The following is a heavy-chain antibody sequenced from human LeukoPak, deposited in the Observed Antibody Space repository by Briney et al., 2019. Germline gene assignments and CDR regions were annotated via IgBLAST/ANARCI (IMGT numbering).Heavy chain of an antibody. CDR1: GGSISTSTYC. CDR2: INHSGST. Sequence: SETLSLTCTVSGGSISTSTYCWGWIRQPPGKGLEWIGEINHSGSTNYNPSLKSRVTISVDTSKNQFSLKLSSVTAADTAVYYCARQGPMVRGGVITPRGWFDPWGQGTLVTVSS. D-gene: IGHD3-10*01. V-gene: IGHV4-39*07. CDR3: ARQGPMVRGGVITPRGWFDP. J-gene: IGHJ5*02.